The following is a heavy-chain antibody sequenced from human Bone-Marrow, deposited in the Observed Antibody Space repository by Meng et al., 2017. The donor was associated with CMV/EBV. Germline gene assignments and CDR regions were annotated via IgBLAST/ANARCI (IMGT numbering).Heavy chain of an antibody. J-gene: IGHJ4*02. D-gene: IGHD3-10*01. CDR3: ARDQSLGYYYGSGCSILY. Sequence: ASVKVSCKASGYTFTSYYMHWVRQAPGQGLEWMGIINPSGGSTSYAQKFQGRVTMTRDTSTSTVYMELGSLRSEDTAVYYCARDQSLGYYYGSGCSILYWGQGTLVTVPS. CDR2: INPSGGST. V-gene: IGHV1-46*01. CDR1: GYTFTSYY.